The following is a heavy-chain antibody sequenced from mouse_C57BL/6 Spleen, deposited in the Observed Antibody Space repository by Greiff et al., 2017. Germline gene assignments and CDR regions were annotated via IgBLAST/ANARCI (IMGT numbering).Heavy chain of an antibody. CDR1: GYTFTDYY. D-gene: IGHD1-1*01. V-gene: IGHV1-26*01. CDR2: INPNNGGT. CDR3: ARKYYGSRDWYFDV. J-gene: IGHJ1*03. Sequence: VQLQQSGPELVKPGASVKISCKASGYTFTDYYMNWVKQSHGKSLEWIGAINPNNGGTSYNQKFKGKATLTVDKSSSTAYMELRSLTSEDAAVYYCARKYYGSRDWYFDVWGTGTTVTVSS.